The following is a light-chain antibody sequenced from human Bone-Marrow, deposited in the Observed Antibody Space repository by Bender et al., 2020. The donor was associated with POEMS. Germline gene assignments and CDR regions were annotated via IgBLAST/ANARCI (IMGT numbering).Light chain of an antibody. Sequence: QSALTQPASVSASPGQSVTISCTGTSSDVGAYNYVSWYQQHPGKAPKLIIYDVTNRPSGVPDRFSGYKSGNTASLTISGLQADDEADYYCCSYASSSTKVFGGGTKLTVL. CDR2: DVT. J-gene: IGLJ3*02. CDR1: SSDVGAYNY. V-gene: IGLV2-14*03. CDR3: CSYASSSTKV.